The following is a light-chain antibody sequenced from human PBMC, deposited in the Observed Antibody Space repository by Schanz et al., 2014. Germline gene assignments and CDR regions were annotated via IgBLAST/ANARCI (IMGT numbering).Light chain of an antibody. V-gene: IGLV2-11*01. J-gene: IGLJ2*01. CDR3: CSYAGSPWV. CDR2: DVT. Sequence: QSALTQPPSASGSPGQSVTISCTGTSSDVGSYNLVSWYQHHPGKAPKLMIYDVTKRPSGVPDRFSGSKSGNTASLTISGLQAEDEADYYCCSYAGSPWVFGGGTKVTVL. CDR1: SSDVGSYNL.